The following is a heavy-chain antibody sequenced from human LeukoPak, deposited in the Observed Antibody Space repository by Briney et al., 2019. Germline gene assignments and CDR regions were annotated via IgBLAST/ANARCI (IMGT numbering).Heavy chain of an antibody. D-gene: IGHD2-21*02. J-gene: IGHJ5*02. CDR3: ARRGGDLFNWFDP. CDR1: GYSISSGYY. V-gene: IGHV4-38-2*02. Sequence: SETLSLTCTVSGYSISSGYYWGWIRQPPGKGLEWIGSIYHSGSTYYNPSLKSRVTISVDTSKNQFSLKLSSVTAADTAVYYCARRGGDLFNWFDPWGQGTLVTVSS. CDR2: IYHSGST.